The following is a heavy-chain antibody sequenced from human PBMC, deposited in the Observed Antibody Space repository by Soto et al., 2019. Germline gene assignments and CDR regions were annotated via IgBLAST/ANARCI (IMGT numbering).Heavy chain of an antibody. V-gene: IGHV4-59*01. CDR3: ARGVGLRTYFYYYGMDV. CDR1: AGSISTYY. Sequence: PSETLSLTCTVSAGSISTYYWRWIRQPPGKGLEWIGYIYYSGSTDYNPSLKSRVTMSVDTSKDQFSLKLRSVTAADTAVYFCARGVGLRTYFYYYGMDVWGQGTTVTVSS. J-gene: IGHJ6*02. CDR2: IYYSGST.